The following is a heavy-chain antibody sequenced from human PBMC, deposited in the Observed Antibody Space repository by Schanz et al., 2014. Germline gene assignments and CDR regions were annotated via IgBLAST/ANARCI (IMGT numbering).Heavy chain of an antibody. V-gene: IGHV3-30*02. Sequence: VQLVESGGGVVQPGGSLRLSCVGSGYSFSDYDMYWIRQAPGKGLEWLAFLRSDGSRRDYAASVKGRFTISRANSRNTLSLQTSSPTPEATAVYYCAKEPPRGVRTPIKPTLDYWGQGTRVTVS. J-gene: IGHJ4*02. D-gene: IGHD3-10*01. CDR3: AKEPPRGVRTPIKPTLDY. CDR1: GYSFSDYD. CDR2: LRSDGSRR.